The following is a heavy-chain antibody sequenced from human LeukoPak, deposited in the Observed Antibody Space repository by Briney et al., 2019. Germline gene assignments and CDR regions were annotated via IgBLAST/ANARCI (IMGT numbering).Heavy chain of an antibody. J-gene: IGHJ4*02. CDR3: ARGYGSGSYYRDY. CDR1: GFTFSSYS. V-gene: IGHV3-21*01. Sequence: GGSLSLSCAASGFTFSSYSMNWVRQAPGKGLEWVSSISSSSSYIYYADSVKGRFTISRDNAKNSLYLQMNSLRAEDTAVYYCARGYGSGSYYRDYWGQGTLVTVSS. CDR2: ISSSSSYI. D-gene: IGHD3-10*01.